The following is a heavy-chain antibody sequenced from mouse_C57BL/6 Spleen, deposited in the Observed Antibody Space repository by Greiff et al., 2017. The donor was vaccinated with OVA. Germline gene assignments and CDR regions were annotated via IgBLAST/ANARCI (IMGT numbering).Heavy chain of an antibody. V-gene: IGHV1-61*01. CDR1: GYTFTSYW. J-gene: IGHJ1*03. D-gene: IGHD3-1*01. CDR3: ALRATGLPWYFDV. Sequence: VQLKQPGAELVRPGSSVKLSCKASGYTFTSYWMNWVKQRPVQGLEWIGNIYPGDGETNYNQKFKDKATLTVDKSSSTAYMQLSRLTSEDSAVSAGALRATGLPWYFDVWGTGTTVTVSS. CDR2: IYPGDGET.